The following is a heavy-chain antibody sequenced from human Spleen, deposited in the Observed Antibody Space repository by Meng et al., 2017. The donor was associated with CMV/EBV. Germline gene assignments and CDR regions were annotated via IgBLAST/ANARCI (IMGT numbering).Heavy chain of an antibody. J-gene: IGHJ5*02. CDR1: GASGFPFSTYA. CDR3: ARGYYDSRAYFYQWFDP. V-gene: IGHV3-64*02. Sequence: GGSMRLSTAASGASGFPFSTYAMHWVRQAPGKGLESVSAISGDGGDTYYADSVKGGVTISRDNSKNTLYLQMRSIRGEDMAVYYCARGYYDSRAYFYQWFDPWGQGPLVTVSS. D-gene: IGHD3-22*01. CDR2: ISGDGGDT.